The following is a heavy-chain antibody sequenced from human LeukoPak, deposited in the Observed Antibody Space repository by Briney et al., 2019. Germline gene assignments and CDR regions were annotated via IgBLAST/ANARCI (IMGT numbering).Heavy chain of an antibody. CDR1: GGTFSSYA. V-gene: IGHV1-69*13. CDR3: ARDPLRERPPRQWLVLGWFDP. CDR2: IIPIFGTA. Sequence: GASVKVSCKASGGTFSSYAISWVRQAPGQGLEWMGGIIPIFGTANYAQKFQGRVTITADESTSTAYMELSSLRSEDTAVYYCARDPLRERPPRQWLVLGWFDPWGQGTLVTVSS. D-gene: IGHD6-19*01. J-gene: IGHJ5*02.